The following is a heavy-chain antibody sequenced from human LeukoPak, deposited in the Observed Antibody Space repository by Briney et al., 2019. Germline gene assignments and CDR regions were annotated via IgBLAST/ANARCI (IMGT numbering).Heavy chain of an antibody. V-gene: IGHV3-74*01. Sequence: TGGSLRLSCAASGFTFSSHWMHWVRQAPGKGLVWVSRINGAGSSTSYADSVKGRFTVSRDNAKNTLNLQMNSLRVEDTAVYYCARDKGYSSDYWGQGTLVTVSS. J-gene: IGHJ4*02. CDR1: GFTFSSHW. CDR3: ARDKGYSSDY. D-gene: IGHD2-15*01. CDR2: INGAGSST.